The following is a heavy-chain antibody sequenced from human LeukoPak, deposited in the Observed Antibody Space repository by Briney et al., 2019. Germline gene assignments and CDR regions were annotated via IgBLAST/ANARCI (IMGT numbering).Heavy chain of an antibody. CDR1: GFTFSGFA. CDR2: IRSRANSYAT. CDR3: TRLMSFVSSGFYCIDD. J-gene: IGHJ4*02. V-gene: IGHV3-73*01. D-gene: IGHD3-22*01. Sequence: PGGSLRLSCAASGFTFSGFAMHWVRQASGKGLEWVGRIRSRANSYATAYAASVKGRSTISRDDSKNTGYLQINSLKTEDTGVYYCTRLMSFVSSGFYCIDDWGEGTPV.